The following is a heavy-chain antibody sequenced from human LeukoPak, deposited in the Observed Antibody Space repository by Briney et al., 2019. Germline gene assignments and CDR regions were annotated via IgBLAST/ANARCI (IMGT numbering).Heavy chain of an antibody. J-gene: IGHJ4*02. V-gene: IGHV1-69*13. CDR3: AWVYGGNTHFDY. CDR2: IIPIFGTA. Sequence: SVKVSCKASGYTFTSYGISWVRQAPGQGLEWMGGIIPIFGTANYAQKFQGRVTITADESTSTAYMELSSLRSEDTAVYYCAWVYGGNTHFDYWGQGTLVTVSS. D-gene: IGHD4-23*01. CDR1: GYTFTSYG.